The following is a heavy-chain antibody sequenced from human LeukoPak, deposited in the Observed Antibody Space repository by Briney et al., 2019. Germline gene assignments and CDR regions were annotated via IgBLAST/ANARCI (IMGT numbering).Heavy chain of an antibody. V-gene: IGHV4-59*08. Sequence: SETLSLTCTVSGGSISSYYWSWIRQLPGKGLEWIGYIYYSGSTNYNPSLKSRVTISVDTSKNQFSLKLSSVTAADTAVYYCASRIIVGAGYYFDYWGQGTLVTVSS. CDR3: ASRIIVGAGYYFDY. D-gene: IGHD1-26*01. CDR1: GGSISSYY. CDR2: IYYSGST. J-gene: IGHJ4*02.